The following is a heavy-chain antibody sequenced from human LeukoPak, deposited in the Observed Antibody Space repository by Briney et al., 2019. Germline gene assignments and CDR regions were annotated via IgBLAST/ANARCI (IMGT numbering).Heavy chain of an antibody. CDR2: IYHSGST. J-gene: IGHJ6*03. D-gene: IGHD6-13*01. Sequence: SETLSLTCTVSGYSISSGYYWGWIRQPPGKGLEWIGSIYHSGSTYYNPSLKTRVTISLDTSKNQFSLRLSSVTAADTAVYYCASTAKDDSSSWPSYYYYYMDVWGKGTTVTVSS. CDR3: ASTAKDDSSSWPSYYYYYMDV. CDR1: GYSISSGYY. V-gene: IGHV4-38-2*02.